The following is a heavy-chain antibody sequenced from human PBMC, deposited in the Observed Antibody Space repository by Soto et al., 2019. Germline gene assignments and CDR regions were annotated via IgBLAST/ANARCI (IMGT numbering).Heavy chain of an antibody. CDR1: GYTFTSYG. D-gene: IGHD2-2*01. Sequence: ASVRVSCKASGYTFTSYGISWVRQAPGQGLEWMGWISAYNGNTNYAQKLQGRVTMTTDTSTSTAYMELRSLRSDDTAVYYCARGPLGYCSSTSCYYYYYGMDVWGQGTTVTVSS. CDR3: ARGPLGYCSSTSCYYYYYGMDV. CDR2: ISAYNGNT. V-gene: IGHV1-18*01. J-gene: IGHJ6*02.